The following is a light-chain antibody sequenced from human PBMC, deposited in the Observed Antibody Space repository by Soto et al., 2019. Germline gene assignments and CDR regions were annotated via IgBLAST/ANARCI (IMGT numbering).Light chain of an antibody. J-gene: IGKJ4*01. CDR2: DAS. CDR1: QSVRSY. V-gene: IGKV3-11*01. CDR3: QQRSNWPT. Sequence: EIVLTQSPATLSLSPGERATLSCGASQSVRSYLAWYQQKPGQAPRRLIYDASNTAPGIPARFSGSGSGTDFTLTIRSLEPEDFAVYYCQQRSNWPTFGGGTKVEIK.